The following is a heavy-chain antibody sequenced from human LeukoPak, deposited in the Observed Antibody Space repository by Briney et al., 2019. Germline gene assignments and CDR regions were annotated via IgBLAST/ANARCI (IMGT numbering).Heavy chain of an antibody. CDR1: GGSISSYY. V-gene: IGHV4-59*08. CDR3: ARLPPIVGATEDYYGMDV. CDR2: IYYSGST. D-gene: IGHD1-26*01. J-gene: IGHJ6*02. Sequence: SETLSLTCTVSGGSISSYYWSWIRQPPGKGLEWIGYIYYSGSTNYNPSLKSRVTISVDTSKNQFSLKLSSVTAADTAVYYYARLPPIVGATEDYYGMDVWGQGTTVTVSS.